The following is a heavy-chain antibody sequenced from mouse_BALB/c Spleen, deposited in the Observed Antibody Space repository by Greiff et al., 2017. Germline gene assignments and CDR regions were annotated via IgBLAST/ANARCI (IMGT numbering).Heavy chain of an antibody. CDR2: FYPGSGSI. CDR1: GYTFTEYI. CDR3: ARHDSYYGNFAY. V-gene: IGHV1-62-2*01. D-gene: IGHD2-10*01. J-gene: IGHJ3*01. Sequence: QVQLQQSGAGLVKPGASVKLSCKASGYTFTEYIIHWVKQRSGQGLEWIGSFYPGSGSIKYNEKFKDKATLTADKSSSTVYMELSRLTSEDSAVYICARHDSYYGNFAYWGKGTLVTVSA.